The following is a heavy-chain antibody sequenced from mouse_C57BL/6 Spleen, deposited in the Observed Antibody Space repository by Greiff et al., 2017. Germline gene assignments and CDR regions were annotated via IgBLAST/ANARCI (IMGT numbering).Heavy chain of an antibody. CDR1: GFNIKDDY. CDR2: IDPENGDT. D-gene: IGHD1-1*01. Sequence: EVKLQQSGAELVRPGASVKLSCTASGFNIKDDYMHWVKQRPEQGLEWIGWIDPENGDTEYASKFQGKATITADTSSNTAYLQLSSLTSEDTAVYYCTTRFTTVVAPPYWGQGTLVTVSA. J-gene: IGHJ3*01. V-gene: IGHV14-4*01. CDR3: TTRFTTVVAPPY.